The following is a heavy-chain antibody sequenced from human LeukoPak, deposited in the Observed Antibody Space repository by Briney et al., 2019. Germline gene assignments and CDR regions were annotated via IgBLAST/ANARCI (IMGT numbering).Heavy chain of an antibody. J-gene: IGHJ4*02. CDR2: TGQYGHDN. V-gene: IGHV3-7*01. CDR3: AAGGAPGRFDY. Sequence: GGSLRLSCAGSGFTFRNRWATWVRQAPGKGLEWVASTGQYGHDNDYVDSVRGRFTISRDFAKISLFLQMNSLRVEDTAVYYCAAGGAPGRFDYWGRGAPVTVPS. CDR1: GFTFRNRW. D-gene: IGHD6-13*01.